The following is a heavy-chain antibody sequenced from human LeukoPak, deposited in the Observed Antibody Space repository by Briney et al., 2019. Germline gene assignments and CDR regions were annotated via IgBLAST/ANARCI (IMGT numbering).Heavy chain of an antibody. CDR1: GFGFSTYG. Sequence: PGGSLRLSCAASGFGFSTYGMHWVRQAPGKGLEWVAMISYDGSNKYYADSVKGRFTISRDNSNNTLYLQMSSLRLEDTAVYYCAKTSVCSGGSCYYDGIDIWGQGKMVTVSS. V-gene: IGHV3-30*18. CDR3: AKTSVCSGGSCYYDGIDI. D-gene: IGHD2-15*01. J-gene: IGHJ3*02. CDR2: ISYDGSNK.